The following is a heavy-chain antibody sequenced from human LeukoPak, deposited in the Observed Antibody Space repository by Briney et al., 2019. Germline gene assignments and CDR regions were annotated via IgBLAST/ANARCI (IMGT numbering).Heavy chain of an antibody. CDR2: IWYDGSNK. Sequence: LSLTCAVYGGSFSGYYWSWVRQAPGKGLEWVAVIWYDGSNKYYADSVKGRFTISRDNSKNTLYLQMNSLRAEDTAVYYCAKVADYGDYYFDYWGQGTLVTVSS. J-gene: IGHJ4*02. D-gene: IGHD4-17*01. CDR1: GGSFSGYY. V-gene: IGHV3-33*06. CDR3: AKVADYGDYYFDY.